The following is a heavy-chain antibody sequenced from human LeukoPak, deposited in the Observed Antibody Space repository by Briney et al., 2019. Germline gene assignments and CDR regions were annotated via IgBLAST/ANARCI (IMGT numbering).Heavy chain of an antibody. J-gene: IGHJ4*02. CDR3: ARSESGYDWISFDY. D-gene: IGHD5-12*01. V-gene: IGHV4-39*01. CDR1: GGSISSSSYY. Sequence: SETLSLTCTVSGGSISSSSYYWGWIRQRPGKGLEWIGSIYYSGSTYYNPSLKSRVTISVDTSKNQFSLKLSSVTAADTAVYYCARSESGYDWISFDYWGQGTLVTVSS. CDR2: IYYSGST.